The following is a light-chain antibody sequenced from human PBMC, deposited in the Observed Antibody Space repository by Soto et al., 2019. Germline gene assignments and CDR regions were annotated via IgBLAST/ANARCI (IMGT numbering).Light chain of an antibody. Sequence: EIVLTQSPATLSLSPGERATLSCRASQSVSSYLAGYQQKPGQAPRLLIYDASNRATGIPARFSGSGSGTDFTLTISSLEPEDFAVYYCQQRSNWPPWTLGQGTKVEI. CDR1: QSVSSY. CDR3: QQRSNWPPWT. J-gene: IGKJ1*01. V-gene: IGKV3-11*01. CDR2: DAS.